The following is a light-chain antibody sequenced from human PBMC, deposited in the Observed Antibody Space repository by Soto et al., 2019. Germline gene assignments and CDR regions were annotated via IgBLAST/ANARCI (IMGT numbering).Light chain of an antibody. V-gene: IGKV3D-15*01. CDR3: QQYYVWNT. Sequence: EIVMTQSPATLSVSPGERAIFSCRASQSVDSKLAWYQQKLGQAPRLLINDASTRATGIPARFSGSGSGTEFTLTISSLQSEDFAIYYCQQYYVWNTFGGGTK. CDR2: DAS. J-gene: IGKJ4*01. CDR1: QSVDSK.